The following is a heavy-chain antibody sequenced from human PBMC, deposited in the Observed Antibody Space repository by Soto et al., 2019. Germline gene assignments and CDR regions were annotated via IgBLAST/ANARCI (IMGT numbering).Heavy chain of an antibody. CDR3: VKDTLGGMTPVFMPGPD. D-gene: IGHD2-2*01. Sequence: VQLVESGGGVVQPGRSLRLSCAASGLTFSTYGFHWVRQAPGKGLEWVAVISNDVRNIHYAESVKGRFTISRDNSKNTLYLQMNSLRPIDTAVYYCVKDTLGGMTPVFMPGPDWGQGTLVTVSS. CDR2: ISNDVRNI. V-gene: IGHV3-30*18. CDR1: GLTFSTYG. J-gene: IGHJ4*02.